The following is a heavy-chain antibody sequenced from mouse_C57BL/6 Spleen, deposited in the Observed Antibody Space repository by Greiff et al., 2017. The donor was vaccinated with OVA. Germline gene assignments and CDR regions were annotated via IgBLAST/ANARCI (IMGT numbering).Heavy chain of an antibody. CDR1: GYAFSSYW. D-gene: IGHD1-1*01. Sequence: VQLQQSGAELVKPGASVKISCKASGYAFSSYWMNWVKQRPGKGLEWIGQIYPGDGDTNYNGKFKGKATLTADKSSSTAYMQLSSLTSEDSAVYFCARDYYGNNYFDYWGQGTTLTVSS. V-gene: IGHV1-80*01. J-gene: IGHJ2*01. CDR2: IYPGDGDT. CDR3: ARDYYGNNYFDY.